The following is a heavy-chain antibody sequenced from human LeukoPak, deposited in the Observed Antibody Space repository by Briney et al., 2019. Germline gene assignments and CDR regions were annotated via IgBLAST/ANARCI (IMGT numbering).Heavy chain of an antibody. CDR2: IKKDGSAK. J-gene: IGHJ4*02. CDR3: ARVDPDSYGYYDY. Sequence: GGSLRLSCAASGFTLSSYWMGWVRQAPGKGLEWVANIKKDGSAKQNVDSVKGRFTISRDNAKNSLFLQMDSLRAEDTALYYCARVDPDSYGYYDYWGQGTLVPSPQ. D-gene: IGHD3-22*01. V-gene: IGHV3-7*01. CDR1: GFTLSSYW.